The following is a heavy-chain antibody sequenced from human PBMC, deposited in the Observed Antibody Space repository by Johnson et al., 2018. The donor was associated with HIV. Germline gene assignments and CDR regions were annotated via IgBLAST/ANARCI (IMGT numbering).Heavy chain of an antibody. CDR1: GFTFGDYY. J-gene: IGHJ3*02. CDR3: ARVSLYYGSGNDAFDI. CDR2: ISYDGSNK. Sequence: VQLVESGGGLVKPGGSLRLSCAASGFTFGDYYMTWIRQAPGKGLEWVAVISYDGSNKYHAGSVKGRFSISRDNSKNTLYLQMNSLRAEDTAVYYCARVSLYYGSGNDAFDIWGQGTMVTVSS. D-gene: IGHD3-10*01. V-gene: IGHV3-30*14.